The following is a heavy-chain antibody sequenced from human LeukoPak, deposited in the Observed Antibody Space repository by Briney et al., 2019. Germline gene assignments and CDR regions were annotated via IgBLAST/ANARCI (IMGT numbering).Heavy chain of an antibody. Sequence: PGGSLRLSCAASGFTFSSYAMSWVRQAPGKGLEWVSAISGSGGSTYYADSVKGRFTISRDNSKNTLYLQMNSLRAEDTAVYYCARDFAQILGAFDIWGQGTMVTVSS. J-gene: IGHJ3*02. CDR2: ISGSGGST. CDR3: ARDFAQILGAFDI. D-gene: IGHD3-3*01. V-gene: IGHV3-23*01. CDR1: GFTFSSYA.